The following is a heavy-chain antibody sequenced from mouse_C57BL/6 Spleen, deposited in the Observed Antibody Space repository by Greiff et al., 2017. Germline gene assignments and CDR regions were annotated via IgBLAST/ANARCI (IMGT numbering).Heavy chain of an antibody. CDR1: GYTFTDYE. Sequence: VKVVESGAELVRPGASVTLSCKASGYTFTDYEMHWVKQTPVHGLEWIGAIDPETGGTAYNQKFKGKAILTADKPSSTAYMELRSLTSEDSAVYYCTRGGLSGLDYWGQGTLVTVSA. CDR2: IDPETGGT. D-gene: IGHD2-4*01. J-gene: IGHJ3*01. CDR3: TRGGLSGLDY. V-gene: IGHV1-15*01.